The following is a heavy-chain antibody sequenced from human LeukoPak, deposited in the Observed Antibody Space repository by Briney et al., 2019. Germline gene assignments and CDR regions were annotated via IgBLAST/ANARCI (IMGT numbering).Heavy chain of an antibody. CDR2: ISYDGSNK. CDR3: AREDIVATINWFDP. D-gene: IGHD5-12*01. V-gene: IGHV3-30*04. Sequence: QPGGSLRLSCAASGFTFSSYAMHWVRQAPGKGLEWVAVISYDGSNKYYADSVKGRFTISRDNSKNTLYLQMNSLRAEDTAVYYCAREDIVATINWFDPWGQGTLVTVSS. CDR1: GFTFSSYA. J-gene: IGHJ5*02.